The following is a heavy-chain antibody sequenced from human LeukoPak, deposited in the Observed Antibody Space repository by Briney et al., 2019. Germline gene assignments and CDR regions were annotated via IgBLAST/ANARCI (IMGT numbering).Heavy chain of an antibody. CDR1: GFAVSTNY. V-gene: IGHV3-53*01. D-gene: IGHD2-2*01. Sequence: GGSLRLSCAASGFAVSTNYMSWVRQAPGKGLEWVSVIYSGDNTYYSDSVKGRFTISRDNSKNTLNLQMNSLRAEDMAVYYCARDHGRGYCSSTSCYPGVDYWGQGTLVTVSS. CDR2: IYSGDNT. J-gene: IGHJ4*02. CDR3: ARDHGRGYCSSTSCYPGVDY.